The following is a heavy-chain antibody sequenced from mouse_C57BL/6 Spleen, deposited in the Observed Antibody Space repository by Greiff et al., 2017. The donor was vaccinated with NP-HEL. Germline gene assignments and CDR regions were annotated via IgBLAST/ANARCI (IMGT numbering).Heavy chain of an antibody. V-gene: IGHV1-61*01. CDR1: GYTFTSYW. D-gene: IGHD2-5*01. J-gene: IGHJ2*01. CDR3: ARGPYSNYYFDY. CDR2: IYPSDSET. Sequence: QVQLQQPGAELVRPGSSVKLSCKASGYTFTSYWMDWVKQRPGQGLEWIGNIYPSDSETHYNQKFKDKATLTVDKSSSTAYMQLSSLTSEDSAVYYCARGPYSNYYFDYWGQGTTLTVSS.